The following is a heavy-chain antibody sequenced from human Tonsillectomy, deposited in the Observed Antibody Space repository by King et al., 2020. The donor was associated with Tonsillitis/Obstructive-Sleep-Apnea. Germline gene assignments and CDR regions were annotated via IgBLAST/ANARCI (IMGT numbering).Heavy chain of an antibody. V-gene: IGHV3-30*04. Sequence: VQLGESGGGVVQPGRSLRLSCAASGFTFSSYAMHWVRQAPGKGLEWVAVISYDGSNKYYADSVKGRFTISRDNSQNTLYLQMNSLRAEDTAVYYCATAPGGYSGYDSGGFYYWGQGTLVTVSS. J-gene: IGHJ4*02. CDR3: ATAPGGYSGYDSGGFYY. CDR1: GFTFSSYA. D-gene: IGHD5-12*01. CDR2: ISYDGSNK.